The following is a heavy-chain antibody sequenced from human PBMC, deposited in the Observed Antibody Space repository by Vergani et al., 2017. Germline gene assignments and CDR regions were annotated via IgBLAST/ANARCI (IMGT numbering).Heavy chain of an antibody. Sequence: QVQLQESGPGLVKPSETLSLTCTVSGGSISSYYWSWIRQPAGKGLEWIGRIYTSGSTNYNPSLKSRVTMSVDTSKNQFSLKLRSVTAADTAVYYGARGPADSSGYYLVYFDYWGQGTLVTVSS. CDR3: ARGPADSSGYYLVYFDY. V-gene: IGHV4-4*07. D-gene: IGHD3-22*01. CDR1: GGSISSYY. CDR2: IYTSGST. J-gene: IGHJ4*02.